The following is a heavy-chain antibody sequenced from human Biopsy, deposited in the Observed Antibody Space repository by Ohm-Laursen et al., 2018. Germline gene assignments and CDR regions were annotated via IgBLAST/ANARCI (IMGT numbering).Heavy chain of an antibody. D-gene: IGHD3-22*01. V-gene: IGHV4-39*01. Sequence: SDTLSLTCTVSGVSISNNNYYWGWIRQPPGKGLEWIGSIFYRGSTHYKPSLKSRVNISVDTSKNQFSQKVNSVTAADTAVYYCARDYDTSGYYYVSWGQGTLVTVSS. J-gene: IGHJ5*02. CDR1: GVSISNNNYY. CDR2: IFYRGST. CDR3: ARDYDTSGYYYVS.